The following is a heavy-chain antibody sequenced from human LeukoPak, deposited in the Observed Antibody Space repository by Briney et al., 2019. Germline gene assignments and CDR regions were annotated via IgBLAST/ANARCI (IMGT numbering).Heavy chain of an antibody. D-gene: IGHD2-2*02. CDR1: GYTFTTYA. Sequence: GASVKVSCKASGYTFTTYAINWVRQAPGQGLEWMGWINTNTGNPTYAQGFTGRFVFSLDTSVSTAYLQISSLKAEDTAVYYCAREEQLYPPDAFDIWGQGTMVTVSS. V-gene: IGHV7-4-1*02. CDR2: INTNTGNP. CDR3: AREEQLYPPDAFDI. J-gene: IGHJ3*02.